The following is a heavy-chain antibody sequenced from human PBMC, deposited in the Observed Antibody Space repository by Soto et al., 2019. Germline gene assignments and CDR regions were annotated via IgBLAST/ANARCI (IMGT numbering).Heavy chain of an antibody. D-gene: IGHD6-13*01. CDR1: GFTFSSYA. V-gene: IGHV3-30-3*01. J-gene: IGHJ6*02. Sequence: SGGSLRLSCAASGFTFSSYAMHWVRQAPGKGLEWVAVISYDGSNKYYADSVKGRFTISRDNSKNTLYLQMNSLRAEDTAVYYCARGLVLYSSSWHYYYGMDVWGQGTTVTVSS. CDR2: ISYDGSNK. CDR3: ARGLVLYSSSWHYYYGMDV.